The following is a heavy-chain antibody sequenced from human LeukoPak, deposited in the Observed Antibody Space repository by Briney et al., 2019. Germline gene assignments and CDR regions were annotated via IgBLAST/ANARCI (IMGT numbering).Heavy chain of an antibody. Sequence: GASVKVSCKASGYTFTGYYMHWVRQAPGQGLEWMGWINPNSGGTNYAQKFQGRVTMTRDTSISTAYMELSRLRSDDTAVYYRARSHTGIVGATIDYWGQGTLVTVSS. CDR2: INPNSGGT. D-gene: IGHD1-26*01. V-gene: IGHV1-2*02. CDR1: GYTFTGYY. CDR3: ARSHTGIVGATIDY. J-gene: IGHJ4*02.